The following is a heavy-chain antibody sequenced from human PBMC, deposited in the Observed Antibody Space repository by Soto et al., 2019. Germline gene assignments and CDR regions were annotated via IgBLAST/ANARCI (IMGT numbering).Heavy chain of an antibody. J-gene: IGHJ6*02. CDR2: IIPIFGTA. D-gene: IGHD3-3*01. CDR3: AAVLRFLEWLPSGYCYGMDV. Sequence: GASVKVSCKASGGTFSSYAISWVRQAPGQGLEWMGGIIPIFGTANYAQKFQGRVTITADKSTSTAYMELSSLRSEDTAVYYCAAVLRFLEWLPSGYCYGMDVWGQGTTVTVSS. V-gene: IGHV1-69*06. CDR1: GGTFSSYA.